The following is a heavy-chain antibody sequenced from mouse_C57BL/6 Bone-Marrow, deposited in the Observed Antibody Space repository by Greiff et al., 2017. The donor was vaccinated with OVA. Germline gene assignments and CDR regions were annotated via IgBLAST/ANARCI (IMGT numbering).Heavy chain of an antibody. V-gene: IGHV1-59*01. Sequence: VQLQQPGAELVRPGTSVKLSCKASGYTFTSYWMHWVKQRPGQGLEWIGVIDPSDSYTNYNQKFKGKATLTVDTSSSTAYMQLSSLTSEDSAVYFCARSAFTTVVAGDYWGQGTTLTVSS. CDR1: GYTFTSYW. CDR2: IDPSDSYT. CDR3: ARSAFTTVVAGDY. D-gene: IGHD1-1*01. J-gene: IGHJ2*01.